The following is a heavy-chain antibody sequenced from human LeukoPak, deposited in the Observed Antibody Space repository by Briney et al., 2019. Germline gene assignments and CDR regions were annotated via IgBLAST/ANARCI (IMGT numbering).Heavy chain of an antibody. J-gene: IGHJ4*02. D-gene: IGHD1-26*01. CDR1: GFTFSSYA. CDR3: VRELPGREFDY. CDR2: ISGSGGST. Sequence: GGSLRLSCAVSGFTFSSYAMSWVRQAPGKGLEWVSAISGSGGSTYYADSVKGRFTISRDNSKNTLYLQMNSLRAEDTAVYCCVRELPGREFDYWGQGTLVTVSS. V-gene: IGHV3-23*01.